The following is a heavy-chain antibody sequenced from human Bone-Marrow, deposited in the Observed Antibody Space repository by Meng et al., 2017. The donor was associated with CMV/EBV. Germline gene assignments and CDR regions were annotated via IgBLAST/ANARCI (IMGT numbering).Heavy chain of an antibody. D-gene: IGHD3-16*01. J-gene: IGHJ4*02. V-gene: IGHV3-66*02. CDR2: IYSVGTT. Sequence: LSCAASGFTVSSNYMSWVRQAPGKGLEWVSGIYSVGTTYYGDSVKGRFTISRDNSKNTLYLQMNSLRTEDTAVYYCATRRGGVALDYWGQGTLVTVSS. CDR1: GFTVSSNY. CDR3: ATRRGGVALDY.